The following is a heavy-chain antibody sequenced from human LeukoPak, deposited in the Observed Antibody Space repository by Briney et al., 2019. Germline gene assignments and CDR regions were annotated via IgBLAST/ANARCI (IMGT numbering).Heavy chain of an antibody. D-gene: IGHD4-17*01. V-gene: IGHV3-74*01. CDR3: AGDYGDHP. Sequence: GGSLRLSCAASGFTLSRYWMHWVRQAPGKGLVSVAHMNSDGSSTNYADSVKGRFTISRDNAKNMLYLQMNSLRTEDTAVYYCAGDYGDHPWGQGTLVTVSS. CDR2: MNSDGSST. CDR1: GFTLSRYW. J-gene: IGHJ5*02.